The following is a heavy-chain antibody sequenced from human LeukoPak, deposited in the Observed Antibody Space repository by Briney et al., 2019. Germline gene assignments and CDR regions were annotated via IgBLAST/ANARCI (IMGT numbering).Heavy chain of an antibody. V-gene: IGHV3-74*01. CDR3: ARENLAAAADY. CDR2: IRGDGSMT. D-gene: IGHD6-25*01. J-gene: IGHJ4*02. CDR1: EFTFSAYW. Sequence: GGSLRLSCAASEFTFSAYWMHWVRQAPGKGLVWVSRIRGDGSMTNYADSVKGRFTISRDNAKNTLYLQMNSLRLGDTAVYYCARENLAAAADYWGQGTVVTVSS.